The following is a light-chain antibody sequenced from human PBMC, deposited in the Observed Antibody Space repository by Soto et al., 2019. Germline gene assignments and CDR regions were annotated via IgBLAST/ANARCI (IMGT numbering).Light chain of an antibody. V-gene: IGKV1-5*03. J-gene: IGKJ1*01. CDR1: QSISSW. Sequence: DIQMTQSPSTLSASVGDRVTITCRASQSISSWLAWYQQKPGQAPKLLIYKASTLESGVPSRFSGSESGTEFTLTINSLQPDDFATYYCLQYTSYSRTFGQGTKVDIK. CDR2: KAS. CDR3: LQYTSYSRT.